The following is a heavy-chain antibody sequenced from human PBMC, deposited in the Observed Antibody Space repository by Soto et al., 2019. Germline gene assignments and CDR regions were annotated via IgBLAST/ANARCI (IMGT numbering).Heavy chain of an antibody. D-gene: IGHD1-26*01. J-gene: IGHJ4*02. CDR3: AGIYSGSPGGTLRY. CDR1: GGSISSGGYY. Sequence: QVQLQESGPGLVKPSQTLSLTCTVSGGSISSGGYYWGWIRQHPGKGLEWTGYIYYRGSTYYSTSLKSRVTMSVDTSKNQFSLKMSSVTAADTAVYYCAGIYSGSPGGTLRYWGQGTLVTVSS. CDR2: IYYRGST. V-gene: IGHV4-31*03.